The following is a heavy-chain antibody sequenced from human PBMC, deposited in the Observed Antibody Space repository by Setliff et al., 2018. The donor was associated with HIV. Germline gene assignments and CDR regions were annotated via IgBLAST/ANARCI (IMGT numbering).Heavy chain of an antibody. CDR2: INHSGRT. D-gene: IGHD6-25*01. CDR3: ATGITAAPDF. J-gene: IGHJ4*02. CDR1: GESFSVYF. Sequence: PSETLSLTCAVYGESFSVYFWSWIRQPPGKGLEWIGEINHSGRTVYNPSLKSRLTISVETSKNQFSLKLSSVTAADTAVYYCATGITAAPDFWGRGILVTVSS. V-gene: IGHV4-34*01.